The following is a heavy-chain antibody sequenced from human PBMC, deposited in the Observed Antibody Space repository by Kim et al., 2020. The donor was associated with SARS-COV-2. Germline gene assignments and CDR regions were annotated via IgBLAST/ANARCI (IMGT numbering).Heavy chain of an antibody. Sequence: GGSLRLSCAASGFTFSSYAMSWVRQAPGKGLEWVSAISGSGGSTYYADSVKGRFTISRDNSKNTLYLQMNSLRAEDTAVYYCAKDYQLAKHPETNYYYYGMDVWGQGTTVTVSS. D-gene: IGHD6-13*01. J-gene: IGHJ6*02. CDR3: AKDYQLAKHPETNYYYYGMDV. V-gene: IGHV3-23*01. CDR2: ISGSGGST. CDR1: GFTFSSYA.